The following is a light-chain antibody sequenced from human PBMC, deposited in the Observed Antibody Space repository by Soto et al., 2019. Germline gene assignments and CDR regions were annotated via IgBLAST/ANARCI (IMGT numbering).Light chain of an antibody. CDR3: SSYVGTNIFNV. Sequence: QSALTQPPSASGSPGQSVTISCTGSSSDVDDYKYVSWYQQHPGKTPKLLIYEVSKRPSGVPDRFSGSKSGNTASLTVSGLQAEDEADYYCSSYVGTNIFNVFGTGTKV. CDR2: EVS. CDR1: SSDVDDYKY. J-gene: IGLJ1*01. V-gene: IGLV2-8*01.